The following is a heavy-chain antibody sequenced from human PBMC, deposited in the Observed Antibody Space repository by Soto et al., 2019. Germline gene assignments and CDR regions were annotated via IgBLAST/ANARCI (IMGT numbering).Heavy chain of an antibody. D-gene: IGHD5-18*01. CDR2: IYYSGST. V-gene: IGHV4-30-4*01. CDR1: GGSISSGDYY. Sequence: PSETLSLTCTVSGGSISSGDYYWSWIRQPPGKGLEWIGYIYYSGSTYYNPSLKSRVTISVDTSKNQFSLKLSSVTAADTAVYYCARAYDTAMYYFDYWGQGTLVTVS. CDR3: ARAYDTAMYYFDY. J-gene: IGHJ4*02.